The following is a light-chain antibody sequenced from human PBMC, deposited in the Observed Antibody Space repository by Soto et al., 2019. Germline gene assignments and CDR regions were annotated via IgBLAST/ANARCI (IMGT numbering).Light chain of an antibody. CDR3: FSYTSSRARV. J-gene: IGLJ3*02. CDR2: DVS. V-gene: IGLV2-14*01. Sequence: QSALTRPASVSGSPGQSITISCTGTRSDVGGYNYVSWYQQNPGKAPKLIIYDVSHRPSGVSNRFFGSKSGNTASLTISGLQAEDEADYYCFSYTSSRARVFGGGTKLTVL. CDR1: RSDVGGYNY.